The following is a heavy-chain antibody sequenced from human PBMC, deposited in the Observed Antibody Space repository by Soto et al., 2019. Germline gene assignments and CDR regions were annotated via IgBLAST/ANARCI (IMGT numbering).Heavy chain of an antibody. V-gene: IGHV3-21*01. Sequence: EVQLVESGGGLVKPGGSLRLSCAASGFTFSSYSMNWVRQAPGKGLEWVSSISSSSSYIYYADSVKGRFTISRDNAKNSLYLQMNSLRAEDTAVYYCASGLDDFSYGMDVWGQGTTVTVSS. CDR3: ASGLDDFSYGMDV. CDR2: ISSSSSYI. J-gene: IGHJ6*02. D-gene: IGHD3-3*01. CDR1: GFTFSSYS.